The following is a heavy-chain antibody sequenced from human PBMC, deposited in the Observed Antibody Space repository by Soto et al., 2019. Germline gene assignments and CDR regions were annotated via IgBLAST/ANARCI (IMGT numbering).Heavy chain of an antibody. CDR3: ARGGYCIGTRCPGRFDP. CDR1: GYSFNNYA. CDR2: INGRDGNA. V-gene: IGHV1-3*01. D-gene: IGHD2-2*01. Sequence: GASVKVSCKAAGYSFNNYAMHWLRQAPGQRLEWMGWINGRDGNAEYSQDFQGRVTISIDTSASTAYMELSSLRSEDTAVYYCARGGYCIGTRCPGRFDPWGQGTLVTVSS. J-gene: IGHJ5*02.